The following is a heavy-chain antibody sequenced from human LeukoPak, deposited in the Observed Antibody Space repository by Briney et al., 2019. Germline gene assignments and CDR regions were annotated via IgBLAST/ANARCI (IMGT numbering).Heavy chain of an antibody. Sequence: PSETLSLTCTVSGGSISTGGYYWSWIRQHPGKGLEWIGNIYYSGSTYYSPSLKSRVTMSVDTSKNQFSLTLISVTAADTAVYFCARAAPNYYDSGGSLRNPYFDYWGQGTLVTVSS. D-gene: IGHD3-22*01. CDR2: IYYSGST. V-gene: IGHV4-31*03. CDR3: ARAAPNYYDSGGSLRNPYFDY. CDR1: GGSISTGGYY. J-gene: IGHJ4*02.